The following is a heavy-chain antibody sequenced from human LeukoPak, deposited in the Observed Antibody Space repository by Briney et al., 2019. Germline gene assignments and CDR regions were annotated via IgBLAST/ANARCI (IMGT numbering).Heavy chain of an antibody. CDR1: GFTFSSCA. D-gene: IGHD3-9*01. V-gene: IGHV3-23*01. J-gene: IGHJ4*02. CDR2: ISGSGGST. CDR3: AKGPNYGDILAGYFEPYFFDN. Sequence: GGSLRLSCAASGFTFSSCAMNWVRQAPGKGLEWVSTISGSGGSTYYADSVKGRFTISRDNSKNTLYPQMNSLRAEDTAIFYCAKGPNYGDILAGYFEPYFFDNWGQGTLVPVSS.